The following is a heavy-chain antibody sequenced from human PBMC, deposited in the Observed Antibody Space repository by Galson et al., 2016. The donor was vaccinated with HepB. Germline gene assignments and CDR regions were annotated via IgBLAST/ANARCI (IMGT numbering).Heavy chain of an antibody. Sequence: QSGAEVKKTGESLKISCKASGYTFTNYWIGWVRQLPGKGLEWMGIIYPGDSDTRYSPSFQGQVTMSADTSITTAYLQWSSLKASDTAMYYCARRERGCSGASCLPYYFDSWGQGTLVTVSA. CDR2: IYPGDSDT. D-gene: IGHD2-15*01. CDR1: GYTFTNYW. CDR3: ARRERGCSGASCLPYYFDS. J-gene: IGHJ4*02. V-gene: IGHV5-51*01.